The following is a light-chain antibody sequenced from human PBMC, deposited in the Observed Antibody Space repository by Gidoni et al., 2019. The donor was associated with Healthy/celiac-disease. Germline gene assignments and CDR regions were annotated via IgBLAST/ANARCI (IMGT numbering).Light chain of an antibody. V-gene: IGKV3-11*01. CDR3: QQRSNWTPIT. Sequence: EIVLTQSPATLSLSPGERATLSCSASQSVSSYLAWYQQKPGQAPRLLIYDASNRATGIPARFSGSGSGTDFTLTISSLEPEDFAVYYCQQRSNWTPITFGQGTRLEIK. CDR2: DAS. J-gene: IGKJ5*01. CDR1: QSVSSY.